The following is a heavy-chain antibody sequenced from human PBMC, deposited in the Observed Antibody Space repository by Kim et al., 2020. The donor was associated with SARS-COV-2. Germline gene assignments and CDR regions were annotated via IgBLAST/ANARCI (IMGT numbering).Heavy chain of an antibody. CDR3: AWAQYSKTRRYTVTPRAGDYFDY. CDR1: GYTFTSYA. J-gene: IGHJ4*02. V-gene: IGHV1-3*01. Sequence: ASVKVSCKASGYTFTSYAMHWVRQAPGQRLEWMGWINAGNGNTKYSQKFQGRVTITRDTSASTAYMELSSLRSEDTAVYYCAWAQYSKTRRYTVTPRAGDYFDYWGQGTLVTVSS. D-gene: IGHD4-17*01. CDR2: INAGNGNT.